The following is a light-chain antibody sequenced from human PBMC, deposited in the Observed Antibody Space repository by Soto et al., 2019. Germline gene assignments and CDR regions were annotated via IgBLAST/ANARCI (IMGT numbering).Light chain of an antibody. CDR1: QSVSSNY. Sequence: IALTQSTGTLSLSPGERATLSCIASQSVSSNYLAWYQQKPGQAPRLLIYDASSRATGIPDKFSGSGSGTELTLTISTLPSEDFAVYYCQQYKEWPLTFGGGTKV. CDR3: QQYKEWPLT. V-gene: IGKV3-20*01. CDR2: DAS. J-gene: IGKJ4*01.